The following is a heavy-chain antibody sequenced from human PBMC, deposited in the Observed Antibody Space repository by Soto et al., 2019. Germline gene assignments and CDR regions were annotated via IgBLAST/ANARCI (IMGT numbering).Heavy chain of an antibody. D-gene: IGHD1-1*01. CDR3: ARRTGSSYSRFGY. CDR2: ISSSSSYI. Sequence: GGSLRLSCAASGFTFSSYSINWVRQAPGKGLEWVSSISSSSSYIYYADSVKGRVTISVDKSKNQFSLKLSSVTAADTAVYYCARRTGSSYSRFGYWGQGTLVTVSS. V-gene: IGHV3-21*04. J-gene: IGHJ4*02. CDR1: GFTFSSYS.